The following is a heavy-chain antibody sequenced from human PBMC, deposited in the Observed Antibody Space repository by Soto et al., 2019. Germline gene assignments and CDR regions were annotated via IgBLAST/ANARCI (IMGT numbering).Heavy chain of an antibody. Sequence: EVQLLDSGGGLVQPGGSLRLSCAASGFTFSSNAMSWVRQAPGKGLEWVSHISGSGDRTYYADSVRGRFTISRDNSKNTGYLQVNSLRAEGTAIYYCARDPPGAGPDFDYWGQGALVTVSS. V-gene: IGHV3-23*01. CDR1: GFTFSSNA. J-gene: IGHJ4*02. CDR3: ARDPPGAGPDFDY. D-gene: IGHD3-10*01. CDR2: ISGSGDRT.